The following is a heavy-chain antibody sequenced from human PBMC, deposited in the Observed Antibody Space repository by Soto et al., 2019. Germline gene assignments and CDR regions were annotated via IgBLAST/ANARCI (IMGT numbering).Heavy chain of an antibody. Sequence: SETLSLTCVVSSYVIESGHYWGCVRQPPGKGLEWVGSIYDSRTTYYNPSLRSRVTISADTSKNQFSLSLTSVTAADTAVYYCARSPQYYTPGSSPFDYWGPGTMVTVSS. CDR1: SYVIESGHY. CDR3: ARSPQYYTPGSSPFDY. CDR2: IYDSRTT. V-gene: IGHV4-38-2*01. D-gene: IGHD3-3*01. J-gene: IGHJ4*03.